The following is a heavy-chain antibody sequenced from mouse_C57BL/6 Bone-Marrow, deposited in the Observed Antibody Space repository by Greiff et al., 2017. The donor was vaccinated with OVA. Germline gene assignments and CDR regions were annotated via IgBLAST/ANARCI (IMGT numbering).Heavy chain of an antibody. CDR2: ISNLAYSI. CDR1: GFTFSDYG. D-gene: IGHD1-1*01. V-gene: IGHV5-15*01. Sequence: EVNVVESGGGLVQPGGSLKLSCAASGFTFSDYGMAWVRQAPRKGPEWVAFISNLAYSIYYADTVTGRFTISRENAKNTLYLEMSSLRSEDTAMYYCARPRDYGSSYDWYFDVWGTGTTVTVSS. CDR3: ARPRDYGSSYDWYFDV. J-gene: IGHJ1*03.